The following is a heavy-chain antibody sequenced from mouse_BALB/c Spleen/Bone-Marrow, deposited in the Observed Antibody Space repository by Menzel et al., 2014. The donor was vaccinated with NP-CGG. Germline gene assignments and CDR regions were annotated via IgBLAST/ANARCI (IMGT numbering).Heavy chain of an antibody. J-gene: IGHJ4*01. CDR2: ISSGGST. Sequence: EVHLVESGGGLVKPGGSLKLSCAASGFTFSSYAMSWVRQTPKKRLEWVASISSGGSTYDPDSVKGRFTISRDNARNILYLQMSSLRSEDTAMYYCAREEYGQKVYAMDYWGQGTSVTVSS. D-gene: IGHD2-10*02. CDR3: AREEYGQKVYAMDY. CDR1: GFTFSSYA. V-gene: IGHV5-6-5*01.